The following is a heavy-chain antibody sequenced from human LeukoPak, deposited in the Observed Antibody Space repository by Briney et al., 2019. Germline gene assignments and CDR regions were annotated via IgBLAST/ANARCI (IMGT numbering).Heavy chain of an antibody. CDR1: GFSFSDYY. CDR3: ARESGGSWTICDH. CDR2: ISSRGSAM. V-gene: IGHV3-11*01. D-gene: IGHD2-15*01. Sequence: PGGSLRLSCAASGFSFSDYYMSWIRQAPGKGLEWLSYISSRGSAMYYADSVKGRFTISRDNARNSLYLEVSSLTAEDTAVYYCARESGGSWTICDHWGQGTLVTVSS. J-gene: IGHJ5*02.